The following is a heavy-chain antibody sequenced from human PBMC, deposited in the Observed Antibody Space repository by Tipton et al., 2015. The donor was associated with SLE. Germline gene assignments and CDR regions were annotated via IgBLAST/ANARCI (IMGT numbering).Heavy chain of an antibody. Sequence: LSLTCAVYGASFSGYYWTWIRQPPGKGLEWIGEINHGGGTDYNPSLKSRVTISVDTSKNQFSLKLSSVTAADTAVYYCARGYSSNADDYWGQGTLVTVSS. CDR1: GASFSGYY. V-gene: IGHV4-34*01. CDR3: ARGYSSNADDY. CDR2: INHGGGT. D-gene: IGHD6-13*01. J-gene: IGHJ4*02.